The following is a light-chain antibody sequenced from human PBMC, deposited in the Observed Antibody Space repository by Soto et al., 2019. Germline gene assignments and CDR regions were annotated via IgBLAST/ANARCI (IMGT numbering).Light chain of an antibody. V-gene: IGLV4-69*01. CDR3: QTWGTGSWV. J-gene: IGLJ3*02. CDR1: SGHSSYA. Sequence: QSVLTQSPSASASLGASVKLTCTRSSGHSSYAIAWHQQQPEKGPRYLMKLNSDGSHSKGDGIPDRFSGSSSGAERCLTISSLQSEDEADYYCQTWGTGSWVFGGGTKLTVL. CDR2: LNSDGSH.